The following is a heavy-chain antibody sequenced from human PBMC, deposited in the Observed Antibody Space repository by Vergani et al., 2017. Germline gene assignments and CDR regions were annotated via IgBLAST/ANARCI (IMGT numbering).Heavy chain of an antibody. CDR2: INWNGGST. CDR1: GFTFDDYG. CDR3: ARDGCSSTSCPDYDYYGMDV. D-gene: IGHD2-2*01. V-gene: IGHV3-20*04. J-gene: IGHJ6*02. Sequence: EVQLVESGGGVVRPGGSLRLSCAASGFTFDDYGMSWVRQAPGKGLEWVSGINWNGGSTGYADSVKGRFTISRDNAKNSLYLQMNSLRAEDTALYYCARDGCSSTSCPDYDYYGMDVWGQGTTVTVSS.